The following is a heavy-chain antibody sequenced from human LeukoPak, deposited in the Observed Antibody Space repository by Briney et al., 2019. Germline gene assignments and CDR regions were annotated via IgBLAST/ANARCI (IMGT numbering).Heavy chain of an antibody. V-gene: IGHV3-21*01. D-gene: IGHD3-16*01. CDR2: ISSSSSYI. CDR1: GFTFSSYS. CDR3: ARDLGQPFGWFDP. J-gene: IGHJ5*02. Sequence: PGGSLRLSCAASGFTFSSYSMNWVRQAPGKGLEWVSSISSSSSYIYYADSVKGRFTISRDNAKNSLYLQMNSLRAEDTAVYYCARDLGQPFGWFDPWGQGTLVTVSS.